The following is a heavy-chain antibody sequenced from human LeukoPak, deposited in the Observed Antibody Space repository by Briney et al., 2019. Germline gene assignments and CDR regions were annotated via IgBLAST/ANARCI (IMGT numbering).Heavy chain of an antibody. CDR2: IYYSGST. CDR3: ARELNYYDSSGYYFNWFDP. CDR1: GGSISSYY. J-gene: IGHJ5*02. D-gene: IGHD3-22*01. Sequence: SETLSLTCTVSGGSISSYYWSWIRQPPGKGLEWIGYIYYSGSTNYNPSLKSRVTISVDTSKNQFSLKLSSVTAADTAVYYCARELNYYDSSGYYFNWFDPWGQVTLVTVSS. V-gene: IGHV4-59*01.